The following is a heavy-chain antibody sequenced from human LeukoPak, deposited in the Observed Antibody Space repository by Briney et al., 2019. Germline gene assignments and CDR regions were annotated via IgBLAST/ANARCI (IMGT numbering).Heavy chain of an antibody. CDR1: GFSLSTARMG. D-gene: IGHD2-2*01. V-gene: IGHV2-26*01. CDR2: IFSNDEK. CDR3: ARRLGYCSSTSCYAGTGWFGP. J-gene: IGHJ5*02. Sequence: SGPVLVKPTESLTLTCTVSGFSLSTARMGVSWIRQPPGKALEWLAHIFSNDEKSYSTSLQSRLTISKDTSKSQVVLTMTNMDPVDTATYYCARRLGYCSSTSCYAGTGWFGPWGQGTLVTVSS.